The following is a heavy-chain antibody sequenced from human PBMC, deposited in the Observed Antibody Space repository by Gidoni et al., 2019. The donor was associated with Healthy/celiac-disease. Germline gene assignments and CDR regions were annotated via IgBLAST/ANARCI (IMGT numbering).Heavy chain of an antibody. V-gene: IGHV4-34*01. CDR2: INHSGST. J-gene: IGHJ4*02. D-gene: IGHD2-2*01. Sequence: LEWIGEINHSGSTNYNPSLKSRVTISVDTSKNQFSLKLSSVTAADTAVYYCARGNRIVVVPAAIPFDYWGQGTLVTVSS. CDR3: ARGNRIVVVPAAIPFDY.